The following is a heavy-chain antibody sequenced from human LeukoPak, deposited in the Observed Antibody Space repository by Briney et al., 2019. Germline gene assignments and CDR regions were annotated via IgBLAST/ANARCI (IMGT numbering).Heavy chain of an antibody. V-gene: IGHV4-39*01. D-gene: IGHD2-15*01. Sequence: SETLSLTCTVSGGSVSNSNYYCGWVRQPPGKGLEWFGRIYYSGSTYYNPSLKTRVTISVGTSKNQSSLKLSSVTAADRAVYYCARQRGYCSGGSCYGTFDYWGQGTLVTVSS. J-gene: IGHJ4*02. CDR1: GGSVSNSNYY. CDR3: ARQRGYCSGGSCYGTFDY. CDR2: IYYSGST.